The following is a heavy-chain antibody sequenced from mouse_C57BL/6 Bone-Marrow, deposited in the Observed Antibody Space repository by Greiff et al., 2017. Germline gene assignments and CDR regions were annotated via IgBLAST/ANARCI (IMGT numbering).Heavy chain of an antibody. CDR1: GYSFTGYY. CDR3: AKAHYYGRDY. J-gene: IGHJ2*01. Sequence: VQLQQSGPELVKPGASVKISCKASGYSFTGYYMNWVKQSPEKSLEWIGEINPSTGGTTYNQKFKAKATCTADKSSSTAYMQLKSLTSEDSAVYYCAKAHYYGRDYWGQGTTLTVSS. D-gene: IGHD1-1*01. V-gene: IGHV1-42*01. CDR2: INPSTGGT.